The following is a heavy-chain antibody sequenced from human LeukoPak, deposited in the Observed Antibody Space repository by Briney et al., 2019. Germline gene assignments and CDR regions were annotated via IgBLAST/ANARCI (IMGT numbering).Heavy chain of an antibody. CDR2: ISYDGSNK. CDR3: ARDRSYRYFDY. Sequence: GRSLRLSCAASGFTFSTYAMHWVRQAPGKGLEWVAIISYDGSNKYYADSVKGRFTISRDNSKNTLYLQMNSLRAEDMAVYYCARDRSYRYFDYWGQGTLVTVSS. CDR1: GFTFSTYA. J-gene: IGHJ4*02. V-gene: IGHV3-30-3*01. D-gene: IGHD1-26*01.